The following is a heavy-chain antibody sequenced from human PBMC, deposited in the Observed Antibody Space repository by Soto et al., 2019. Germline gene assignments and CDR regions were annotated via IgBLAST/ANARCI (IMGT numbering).Heavy chain of an antibody. CDR1: GFTFSSYG. Sequence: GGSLRLSCAASGFTFSSYGMHWVRQAPGKGLEWVAVISYDGSNKYYADSVKGRFTISRDNSKNTLYLQMNSLRAEDTAVYCCATDSSGWYFDYWGQGTLVTVSS. CDR3: ATDSSGWYFDY. CDR2: ISYDGSNK. V-gene: IGHV3-30*03. J-gene: IGHJ4*02. D-gene: IGHD6-19*01.